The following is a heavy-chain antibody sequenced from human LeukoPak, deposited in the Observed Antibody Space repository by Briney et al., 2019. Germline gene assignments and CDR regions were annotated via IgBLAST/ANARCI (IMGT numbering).Heavy chain of an antibody. CDR2: MKTNGGAK. V-gene: IGHV3-7*01. Sequence: GGSLRLSCATSGFTFRNDWVTWVRQAPGKGLQWVASMKTNGGAKYYVDSVKGRFTISRDNAKSLLYLQMNNLRAEDTAVYYCARDPESQKGRDGLDYWGQGTLATVSS. CDR3: ARDPESQKGRDGLDY. CDR1: GFTFRNDW. D-gene: IGHD1-14*01. J-gene: IGHJ4*02.